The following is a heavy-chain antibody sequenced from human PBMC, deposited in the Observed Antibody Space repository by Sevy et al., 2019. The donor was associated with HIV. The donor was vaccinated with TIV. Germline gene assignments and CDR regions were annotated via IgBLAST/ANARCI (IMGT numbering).Heavy chain of an antibody. CDR1: GGSISPYY. V-gene: IGHV4-59*01. J-gene: IGHJ6*02. D-gene: IGHD3-16*01. Sequence: PSETLSVTCTVSGGSISPYYWNWIRQPPGKGLEWIGYMYYSGSTKYNPSFKSRVTISVDTSNNQFSVKLSSVTAADTAVYYCARGGGLTDYGMDVWGQGTTVTVSS. CDR3: ARGGGLTDYGMDV. CDR2: MYYSGST.